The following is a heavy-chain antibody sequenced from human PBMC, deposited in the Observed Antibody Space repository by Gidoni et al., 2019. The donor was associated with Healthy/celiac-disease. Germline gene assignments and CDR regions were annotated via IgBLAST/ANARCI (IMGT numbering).Heavy chain of an antibody. CDR1: GSTFTSYA. D-gene: IGHD3-22*01. V-gene: IGHV1-3*01. J-gene: IGHJ3*02. Sequence: QVQLVQSGAEVQKPGASVKVSCTASGSTFTSYAMHWVRQAPGQRLEWMGWITAGNGNTKYAQKFQGRVTITRETSASTAYMELSSLRSEETAVYYCARVLLTYYYDSSGYHPVGAFDIWGQGTMVTVSS. CDR3: ARVLLTYYYDSSGYHPVGAFDI. CDR2: ITAGNGNT.